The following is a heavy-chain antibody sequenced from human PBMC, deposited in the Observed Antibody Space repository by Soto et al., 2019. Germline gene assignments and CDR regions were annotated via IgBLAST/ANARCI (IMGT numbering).Heavy chain of an antibody. CDR1: GYSFTSYW. V-gene: IGHV5-51*01. CDR3: ARHHGNYAYYYYYYMDV. Sequence: PGESLKISCKGSGYSFTSYWIGWVRQMPGKGLEWMGIIYPGDSDTRYSPSFQGQVTISADKSISTAYLQWSSLKASDTAMYYCARHHGNYAYYYYYYMDVWGKGTTVTVSS. D-gene: IGHD4-17*01. J-gene: IGHJ6*03. CDR2: IYPGDSDT.